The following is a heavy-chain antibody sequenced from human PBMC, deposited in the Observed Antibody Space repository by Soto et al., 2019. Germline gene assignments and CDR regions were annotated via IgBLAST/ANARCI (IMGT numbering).Heavy chain of an antibody. V-gene: IGHV6-1*01. CDR1: GDSVSSNSAA. CDR2: TYYKSKWNS. J-gene: IGHJ5*02. Sequence: SHTLSRTCAISGDSVSSNSAAWGWIRQSPSRGLEWLGRTYYKSKWNSDYAVSVKSRITINPDTSRNQFSLQLNSVTPEDTAVYYCSREGDDGPTWFDPWGQGILVTVSS. CDR3: SREGDDGPTWFDP. D-gene: IGHD2-21*02.